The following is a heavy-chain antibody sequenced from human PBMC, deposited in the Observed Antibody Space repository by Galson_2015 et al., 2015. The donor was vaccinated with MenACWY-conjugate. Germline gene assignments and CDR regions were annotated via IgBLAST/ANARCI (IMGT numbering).Heavy chain of an antibody. V-gene: IGHV3-30*18. J-gene: IGHJ4*02. D-gene: IGHD3-10*01. CDR1: GFTFSNHG. CDR3: AKEEGGLGSSYRNFFDY. CDR2: ISSGGDVK. Sequence: SLRLSCAASGFTFSNHGMQWVRQAPGKGLEWVAVISSGGDVKHYADSVKGRFTVSRDNSKSTLYLQMDSLRPEDTAVYYCAKEEGGLGSSYRNFFDYWGQGTLVTVSS.